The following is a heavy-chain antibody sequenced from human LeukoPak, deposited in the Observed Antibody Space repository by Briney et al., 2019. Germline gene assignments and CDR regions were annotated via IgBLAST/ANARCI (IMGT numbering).Heavy chain of an antibody. Sequence: PGGSLRLSCAASGFTFSSYSMNWVRQAPGKGLEWVSSISSSSSYIYYADSVKGRFTISRDNAKNSLYLQMNSLRAEDTAVYYCAREGEYYDFWSGYSTNWFDPWGQGTLVTVSS. J-gene: IGHJ5*02. D-gene: IGHD3-3*01. CDR2: ISSSSSYI. V-gene: IGHV3-21*01. CDR3: AREGEYYDFWSGYSTNWFDP. CDR1: GFTFSSYS.